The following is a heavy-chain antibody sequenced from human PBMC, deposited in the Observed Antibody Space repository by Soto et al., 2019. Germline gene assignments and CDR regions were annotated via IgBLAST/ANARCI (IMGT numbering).Heavy chain of an antibody. CDR2: ISGDGVTT. CDR3: AREYYGLLTGYDTDY. D-gene: IGHD3-9*01. CDR1: GFPFSSYW. V-gene: IGHV3-74*01. Sequence: EVQLVESGGDLVQRGGSLRLSCAASGFPFSSYWLHWVRHPPGKGLDWVARISGDGVTTYYADSVTGRFTVSRDNAKNTLSLQISGLRAEDTAVYYGAREYYGLLTGYDTDYWGQGTLVSVSS. J-gene: IGHJ4*02.